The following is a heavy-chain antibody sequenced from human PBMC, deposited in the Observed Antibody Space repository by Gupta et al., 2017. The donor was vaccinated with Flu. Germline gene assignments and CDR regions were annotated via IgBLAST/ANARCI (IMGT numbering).Heavy chain of an antibody. CDR2: LKPDGTDE. V-gene: IGHV3-7*01. J-gene: IGHJ4*02. Sequence: WIRQAPGKGLEWVANLKPDGTDEYYLDSVEGRFTVSRDNAKKSLYLQMNSLRAEDTAVYYCARDDGSKSVDYWGQGTLVTVSS. CDR3: ARDDGSKSVDY. D-gene: IGHD1-26*01.